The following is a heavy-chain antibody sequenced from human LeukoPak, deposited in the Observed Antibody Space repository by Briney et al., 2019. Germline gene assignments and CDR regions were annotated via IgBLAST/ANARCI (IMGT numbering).Heavy chain of an antibody. J-gene: IGHJ4*02. CDR3: AKDMSPGGKQILFKSSGWRYFDY. D-gene: IGHD6-19*01. V-gene: IGHV3-9*01. CDR1: GFTFDDYA. Sequence: GGSLRLSCAASGFTFDDYAMHWVRQAPGKGLEWVSGISWNSGSIGYADSVKGRFTISRDNAKTSLYLQMNSLRAEDTALYYCAKDMSPGGKQILFKSSGWRYFDYWGQGTLVTVSS. CDR2: ISWNSGSI.